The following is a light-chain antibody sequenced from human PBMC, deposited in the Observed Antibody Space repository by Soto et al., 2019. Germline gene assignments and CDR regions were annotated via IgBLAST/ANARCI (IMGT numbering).Light chain of an antibody. Sequence: QSVLTQPPSVSGAPGQTVTISCTGSSSNIGAGDDVHWYQHVPGTAPTLLIYGSTYRPSGVTDRFVGSKSGTSASLAITGLQAEDEADYYCQSYDTSLYKSVFGGGTKLTVL. CDR2: GST. CDR1: SSNIGAGDD. CDR3: QSYDTSLYKSV. V-gene: IGLV1-40*01. J-gene: IGLJ2*01.